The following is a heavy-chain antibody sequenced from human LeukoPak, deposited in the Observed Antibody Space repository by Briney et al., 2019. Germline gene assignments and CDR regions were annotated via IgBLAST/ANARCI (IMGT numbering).Heavy chain of an antibody. Sequence: GASVKVSCEASGYTFTGYYLHWVRQAPGQGLEWMGWLNTHSGGTNYAQTFQGRVTMTRDTAISTAYLELNRLTSDDTAMYYCARVPSYSGQDQGGDYWGQGTLVSVSS. V-gene: IGHV1-2*02. CDR2: LNTHSGGT. J-gene: IGHJ4*02. CDR3: ARVPSYSGQDQGGDY. D-gene: IGHD5-12*01. CDR1: GYTFTGYY.